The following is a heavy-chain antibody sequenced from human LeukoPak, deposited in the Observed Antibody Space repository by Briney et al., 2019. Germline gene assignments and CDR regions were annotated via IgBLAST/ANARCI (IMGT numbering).Heavy chain of an antibody. J-gene: IGHJ5*02. CDR3: ARQMAKSVPVKQQLVQGNWFDP. V-gene: IGHV4-34*01. CDR2: INHSGST. D-gene: IGHD6-13*01. Sequence: PSETLSLTCAVYGGSFSGYYWSWIRQPPGKGLEWIGEINHSGSTNYNPPLKSRVTISVDTSKNQFSLKLSSVTAADTAVYYCARQMAKSVPVKQQLVQGNWFDPWGQGTLVTVSS. CDR1: GGSFSGYY.